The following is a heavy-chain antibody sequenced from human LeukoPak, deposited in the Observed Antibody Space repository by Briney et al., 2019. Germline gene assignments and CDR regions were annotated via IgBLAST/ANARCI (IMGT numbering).Heavy chain of an antibody. Sequence: GGSLRLSCAASGFNFSNYVMHWVRQAPGKGLEWVAVLSHEGSRTSYADSVKGRFTISRDNSKKTLYLQLNSLRVEDTAIYYCAKGQELDDGVFDSWGQGTLVTVSS. V-gene: IGHV3-30*18. J-gene: IGHJ4*02. D-gene: IGHD1-1*01. CDR1: GFNFSNYV. CDR2: LSHEGSRT. CDR3: AKGQELDDGVFDS.